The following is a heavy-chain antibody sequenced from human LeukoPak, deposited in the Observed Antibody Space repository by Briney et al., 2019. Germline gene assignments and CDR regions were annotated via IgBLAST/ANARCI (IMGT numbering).Heavy chain of an antibody. CDR3: ARHGTYYDILTGYGYYFDY. J-gene: IGHJ4*02. CDR1: GYSFTSYW. V-gene: IGHV5-51*01. Sequence: GESLKISCKGSGYSFTSYWIGWVRQMPGKGLEWMGIIYPSDSDTRYSPSFQGQVTISADKSISTAYLQWSSLKASDTAMYYCARHGTYYDILTGYGYYFDYWGQGTLVTVSS. D-gene: IGHD3-9*01. CDR2: IYPSDSDT.